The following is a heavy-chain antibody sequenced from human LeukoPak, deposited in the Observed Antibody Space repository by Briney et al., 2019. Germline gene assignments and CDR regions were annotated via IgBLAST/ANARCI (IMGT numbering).Heavy chain of an antibody. V-gene: IGHV3-15*07. D-gene: IGHD3-22*01. CDR3: TTTYYYDSSGYYYPNDAFDI. CDR2: IKSKTDGGTT. CDR1: GFTFSNAW. J-gene: IGHJ3*02. Sequence: GGSLRLSCAASGFTFSNAWMNWVRQAPGKGLEWVGRIKSKTDGGTTDYAAPVKGRFTISRDDSKSTLYLQMNSLKTEDTAVYYCTTTYYYDSSGYYYPNDAFDIWGQGTMVTVSS.